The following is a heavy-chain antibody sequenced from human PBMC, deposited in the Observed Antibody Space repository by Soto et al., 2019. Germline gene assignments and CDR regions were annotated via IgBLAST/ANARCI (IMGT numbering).Heavy chain of an antibody. J-gene: IGHJ4*02. D-gene: IGHD2-15*01. Sequence: QLQLQESGPGLVKPSETLSLTCTVSGGSISSSSYYWGWILQPPGKGLEWIGSIYYSGNTYYTPSLKSRVTISVDTSKNQFSLKLSSVTAADTAVYYCAREGGRYCTGGSCQVDYWGQGTLVTVSS. CDR3: AREGGRYCTGGSCQVDY. CDR1: GGSISSSSYY. CDR2: IYYSGNT. V-gene: IGHV4-39*02.